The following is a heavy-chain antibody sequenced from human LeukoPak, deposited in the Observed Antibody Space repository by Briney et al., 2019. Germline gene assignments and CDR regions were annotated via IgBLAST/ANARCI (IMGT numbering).Heavy chain of an antibody. CDR1: GGTFSSYA. J-gene: IGHJ5*02. CDR3: ARDQGTYGDYLIEGFDP. CDR2: IIPIFGTA. Sequence: ASVKVSCKASGGTFSSYAISWVRQTPGQGLEWMGGIIPIFGTANYAQKFQGRVTITADESTSTAYMELSSLRSEDTAVYYCARDQGTYGDYLIEGFDPWGQGTLVTVSS. D-gene: IGHD4-17*01. V-gene: IGHV1-69*13.